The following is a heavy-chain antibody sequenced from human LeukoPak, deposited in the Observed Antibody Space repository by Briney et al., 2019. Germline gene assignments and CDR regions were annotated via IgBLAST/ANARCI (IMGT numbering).Heavy chain of an antibody. CDR2: INHSGST. CDR1: GGSFSGYY. Sequence: KPSETLSLTCAVYGGSFSGYYWSWIRQPPGKGLEWIGEINHSGSTNYNPSLKSRVTISVDTSKNQFSLKLSSVTAADTAVYYCARGAQTALVDYWGQGTLVTVSS. V-gene: IGHV4-34*01. J-gene: IGHJ4*02. CDR3: ARGAQTALVDY. D-gene: IGHD1-14*01.